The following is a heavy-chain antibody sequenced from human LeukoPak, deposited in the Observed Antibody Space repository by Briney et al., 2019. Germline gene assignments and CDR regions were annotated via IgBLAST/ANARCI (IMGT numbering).Heavy chain of an antibody. CDR1: GASFSNYY. CDR2: INHSGST. D-gene: IGHD2-15*01. Sequence: SETLSLTCAVYGASFSNYYWTWIRQPPGKGLEWIGEINHSGSTNYNPSLKSRVTISVDTSKNQFSLKLSSVTAADTAVYYCARGRRVVVAATRLGFSWFDPWGQGTLVTVSS. CDR3: ARGRRVVVAATRLGFSWFDP. J-gene: IGHJ5*02. V-gene: IGHV4-34*01.